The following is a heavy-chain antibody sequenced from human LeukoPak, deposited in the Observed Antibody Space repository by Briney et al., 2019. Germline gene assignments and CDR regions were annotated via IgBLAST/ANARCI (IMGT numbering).Heavy chain of an antibody. CDR1: GFTFSDYY. D-gene: IGHD3-10*01. CDR2: ISSSGSTI. Sequence: PGGSLRLSCAASGFTFSDYYMSWIRQAPGKGLEWVSYISSSGSTIYYADSVKGRLTISRDNAKNSLYLQMNSLRAEDTAVYYCARAQTYYYGSGSLDYWGQGTLVTVSS. V-gene: IGHV3-11*01. CDR3: ARAQTYYYGSGSLDY. J-gene: IGHJ4*02.